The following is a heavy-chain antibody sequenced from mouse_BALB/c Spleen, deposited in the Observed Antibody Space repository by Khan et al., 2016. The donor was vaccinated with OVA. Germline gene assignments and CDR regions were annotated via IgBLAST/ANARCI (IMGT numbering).Heavy chain of an antibody. CDR2: IWAGGST. CDR3: ARDTTVESYWYFDV. V-gene: IGHV2-9*02. J-gene: IGHJ1*01. Sequence: VQLVESGPGLVAPSQSLSITCTVSGFSLTSYGVHWVRQPPGKGLEWLGVIWAGGSTNYNSALLSRLSISKDNSKSQVFLKMNSLRTDDTAMYYCARDTTVESYWYFDVWGAGTTVTVSS. CDR1: GFSLTSYG. D-gene: IGHD1-1*01.